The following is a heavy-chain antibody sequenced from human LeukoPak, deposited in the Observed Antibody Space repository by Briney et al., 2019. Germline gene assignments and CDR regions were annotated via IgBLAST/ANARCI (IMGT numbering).Heavy chain of an antibody. V-gene: IGHV3-48*03. CDR3: AKVAHYRGNYPYFDY. CDR2: ISSSGSTI. D-gene: IGHD1-26*01. Sequence: GGSLRLSCAASGFTFSSYEMNWVRQAPGKGLEWVSYISSSGSTIYYADSVKGRFTISRDNSKNTLYLHMNSLRAEDTAVYYCAKVAHYRGNYPYFDYWGQGTLVTVSS. CDR1: GFTFSSYE. J-gene: IGHJ4*02.